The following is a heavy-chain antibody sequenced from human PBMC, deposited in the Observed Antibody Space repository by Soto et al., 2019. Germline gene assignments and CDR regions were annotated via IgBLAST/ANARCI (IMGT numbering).Heavy chain of an antibody. CDR1: GFSFNTYW. D-gene: IGHD4-4*01. J-gene: IGHJ4*02. CDR2: IKQDGSEE. Sequence: GGSLRLSCAASGFSFNTYWMTWVRQAPGRGLEWVANIKQDGSEEYSVDSVKGRFTVSRDNAKNSVYLQMNSLSAEDTAVYYCARHRDYSLDYWGQGTLVTVSS. CDR3: ARHRDYSLDY. V-gene: IGHV3-7*03.